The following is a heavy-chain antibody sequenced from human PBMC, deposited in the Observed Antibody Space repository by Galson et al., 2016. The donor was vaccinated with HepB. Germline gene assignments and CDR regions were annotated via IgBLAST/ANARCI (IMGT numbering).Heavy chain of an antibody. CDR2: ISSGSRII. CDR1: GFNLSDYN. D-gene: IGHD5-12*01. V-gene: IGHV3-48*02. CDR3: VRERGYSGYSYYYYLDV. J-gene: IGHJ6*03. Sequence: SLRLSCAASGFNLSDYNMNWVRRVPGKGLEWISYISSGSRIIYYAASVKGRFTISRDNAKSSLYLQMNSLRDEDTAVYYCVRERGYSGYSYYYYLDVWGKGTTVTVSS.